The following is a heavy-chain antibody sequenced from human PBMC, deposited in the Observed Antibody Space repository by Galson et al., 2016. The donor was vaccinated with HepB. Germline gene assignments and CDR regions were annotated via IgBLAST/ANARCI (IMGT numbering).Heavy chain of an antibody. CDR3: AREDCASTTCYDFSYWYLDL. D-gene: IGHD2-2*01. CDR1: GRSARKYH. CDR2: VDHSGRA. Sequence: SETLSLTCSVSGRSARKYHWTWVRQSPGKGLEWIGYVDHSGRATYNPSLKSRVTMSLDTSKRQFSLKLSSVTAADTAVYYCAREDCASTTCYDFSYWYLDLWGRGTLVVVSS. J-gene: IGHJ2*01. V-gene: IGHV4-59*02.